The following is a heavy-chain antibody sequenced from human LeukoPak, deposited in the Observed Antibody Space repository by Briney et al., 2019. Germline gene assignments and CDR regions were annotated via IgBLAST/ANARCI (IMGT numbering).Heavy chain of an antibody. J-gene: IGHJ1*01. V-gene: IGHV3-30*02. CDR3: ATDQFGGDSSGWHYFHH. D-gene: IGHD6-19*01. Sequence: GGSLRLSCAASGFTFSSYGMLWVRQAQGKGLEWVAHIRYDGSNKYYADSVKGRFTISRDNSNNTLYLQMNSLRAEDTAVYYCATDQFGGDSSGWHYFHHWGQGTLVTVSS. CDR1: GFTFSSYG. CDR2: IRYDGSNK.